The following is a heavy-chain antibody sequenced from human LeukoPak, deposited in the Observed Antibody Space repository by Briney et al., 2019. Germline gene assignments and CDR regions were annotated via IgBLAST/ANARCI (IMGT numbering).Heavy chain of an antibody. D-gene: IGHD3-22*01. Sequence: GGSLRLSCAASGFTFSSYGMHWVRQALGKGLEWGAVIWYDGSNKYYADSVKGRFTISRDNSKNTLYLQMNSLRAEDTAVYYCARDQYYYDSSGYLFYYYYGMDVWGQGTTVTVSS. CDR1: GFTFSSYG. CDR3: ARDQYYYDSSGYLFYYYYGMDV. J-gene: IGHJ6*02. CDR2: IWYDGSNK. V-gene: IGHV3-33*01.